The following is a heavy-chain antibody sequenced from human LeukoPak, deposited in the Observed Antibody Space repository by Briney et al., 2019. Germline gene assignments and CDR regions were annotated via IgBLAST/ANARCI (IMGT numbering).Heavy chain of an antibody. CDR3: ARDLGQYYDTSDNWFDP. CDR1: GFTFGSYT. Sequence: GGSLRLSCAASGFTFGSYTMNWVRQAPGKGLEWVSSISSSSSYIYYADSVKGRFTISRDNAKNTLNLQMNSLRAEDTAVYYCARDLGQYYDTSDNWFDPWGQGTLVTVSS. V-gene: IGHV3-21*01. J-gene: IGHJ5*02. CDR2: ISSSSSYI. D-gene: IGHD3-22*01.